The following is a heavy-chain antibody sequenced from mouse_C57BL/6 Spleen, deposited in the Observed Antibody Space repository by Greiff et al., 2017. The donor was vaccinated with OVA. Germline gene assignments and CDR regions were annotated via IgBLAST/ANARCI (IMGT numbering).Heavy chain of an antibody. J-gene: IGHJ4*01. D-gene: IGHD2-3*01. CDR2: IYPGSGST. Sequence: QVHVKQPGAELVKPGASVKMSCKASGYTFTSYWITWVKQRPGQGLEWIGDIYPGSGSTNYNEKFKSKATLTVDTSASTAYMQLSSLTSEDSAVYYCARWDGAMDYWGQGTSVTVSS. CDR3: ARWDGAMDY. CDR1: GYTFTSYW. V-gene: IGHV1-55*01.